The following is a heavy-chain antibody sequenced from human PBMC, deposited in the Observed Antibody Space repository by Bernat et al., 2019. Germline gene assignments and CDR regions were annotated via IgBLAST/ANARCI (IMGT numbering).Heavy chain of an antibody. J-gene: IGHJ5*02. CDR2: ISYDGSNK. CDR3: AKGGTGYSYRNNWFDP. D-gene: IGHD5-18*01. CDR1: GFTFSSYG. Sequence: QVQLVESGGGVVQPGRSLRLSCAASGFTFSSYGMHWVRQAPGKGLEWVAVISYDGSNKYYADSVKGRFTISRDNSKNTLYLQMNSLRAEDTAVYYCAKGGTGYSYRNNWFDPWGQGTLVTVSS. V-gene: IGHV3-30*18.